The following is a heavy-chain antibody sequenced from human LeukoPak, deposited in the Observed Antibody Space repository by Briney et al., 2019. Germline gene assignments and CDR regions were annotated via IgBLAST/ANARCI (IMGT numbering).Heavy chain of an antibody. CDR2: INPNSGGT. J-gene: IGHJ4*02. CDR3: ARVSPAGGYYYDSSGYSLYYFDY. D-gene: IGHD3-22*01. CDR1: GYTFTSYY. Sequence: ASVKVSCKASGYTFTSYYIHWVRQAPGQGLEWMGWINPNSGGTNYAQKFQGRVTMTRDTSISTAYMELSRLISDDTAVYYCARVSPAGGYYYDSSGYSLYYFDYWGQGTLVTVSS. V-gene: IGHV1-2*02.